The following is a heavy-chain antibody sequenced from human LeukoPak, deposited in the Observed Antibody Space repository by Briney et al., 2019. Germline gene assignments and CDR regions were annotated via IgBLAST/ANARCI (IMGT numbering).Heavy chain of an antibody. CDR3: AGRRDGYNQGGFDY. CDR1: AGSISSGGYY. V-gene: IGHV4-31*03. Sequence: SLTLSLTCTVSAGSISSGGYYWSWIRQHPGKGLEWIGYIYYSGSTYYNPSLKSRVTISVDTSKNQFSLKLSSVTAADTAVYYCAGRRDGYNQGGFDYWGRGTLVTVSS. CDR2: IYYSGST. J-gene: IGHJ2*01. D-gene: IGHD5-24*01.